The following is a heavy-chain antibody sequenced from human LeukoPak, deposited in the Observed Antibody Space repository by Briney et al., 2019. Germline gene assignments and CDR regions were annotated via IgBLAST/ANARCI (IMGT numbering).Heavy chain of an antibody. CDR3: ARQVAVADHFDY. Sequence: SETLSLTCAVSGYFINSGYYWGWIRQPPGKGLEWIGTIYQSGTTYYNPSLKSRLTLSVDTSNNQFSLKLSSVTAADTAVYYCARQVAVADHFDYWGQGTRVTVSS. V-gene: IGHV4-38-2*01. D-gene: IGHD6-19*01. CDR2: IYQSGTT. CDR1: GYFINSGYY. J-gene: IGHJ4*02.